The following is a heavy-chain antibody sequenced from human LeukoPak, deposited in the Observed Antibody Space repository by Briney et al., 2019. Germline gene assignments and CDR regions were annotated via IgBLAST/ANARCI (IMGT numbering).Heavy chain of an antibody. CDR2: IYYSGNS. V-gene: IGHV4-30-4*08. CDR3: ARGNNPYYFDS. D-gene: IGHD2/OR15-2a*01. J-gene: IGHJ4*02. CDR1: GGSINSGDYY. Sequence: KPSETLSCTCTVSGGSINSGDYYWSWIRQPPGKGLEWIGYIYYSGNSFYNPSLKSRVTISVDTSKNHVSLNLSSVTAADTAVYYCARGNNPYYFDSWGQGTLVTVCS.